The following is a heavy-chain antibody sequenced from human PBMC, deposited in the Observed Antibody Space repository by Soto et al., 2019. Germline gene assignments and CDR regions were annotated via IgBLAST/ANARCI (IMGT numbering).Heavy chain of an antibody. J-gene: IGHJ6*02. CDR1: GYTFTSYG. D-gene: IGHD2-2*01. V-gene: IGHV1-18*04. CDR2: ISAYNGNT. Sequence: GSVKVSCKASGYTFTSYGISWVRQAPGRGREWMGWISAYNGNTNYAQKLQGIVTMTTDTSTSTAYMELRSLRSDDTAVYYCARDSVRVGGYYYYYGMDVWGQGTTVTVSS. CDR3: ARDSVRVGGYYYYYGMDV.